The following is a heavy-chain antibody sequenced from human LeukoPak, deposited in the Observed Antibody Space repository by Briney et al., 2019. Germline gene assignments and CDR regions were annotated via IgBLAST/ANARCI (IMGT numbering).Heavy chain of an antibody. J-gene: IGHJ4*02. CDR1: GFTFSSYW. CDR2: INSDGSST. Sequence: GGSLRLSCAASGFTFSSYWMHWVRQAPGKGLVWVSRINSDGSSTSYADSVKGRFTISRDNAKNTLYLQMNSLRAEDTAVYYCARADYYWLHYFDYWGQGTLVTVSS. V-gene: IGHV3-74*01. CDR3: ARADYYWLHYFDY. D-gene: IGHD5-18*01.